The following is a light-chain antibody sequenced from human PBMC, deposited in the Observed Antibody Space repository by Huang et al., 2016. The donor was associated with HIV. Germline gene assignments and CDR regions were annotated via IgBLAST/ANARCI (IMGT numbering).Light chain of an antibody. CDR3: QQSYSTLLFT. J-gene: IGKJ3*01. Sequence: DIQMTQSPSSLSASVGVRVTITCRASQSIRKYLNWYQQKPGKAPKLLLYGASSLQSGGPSRCSGSGSGTDFTLTISSLQPEDFATDYCQQSYSTLLFTFGPGTKVDI. CDR1: QSIRKY. CDR2: GAS. V-gene: IGKV1-39*01.